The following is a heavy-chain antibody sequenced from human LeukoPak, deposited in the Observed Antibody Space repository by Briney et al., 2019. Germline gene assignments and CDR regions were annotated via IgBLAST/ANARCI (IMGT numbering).Heavy chain of an antibody. V-gene: IGHV3-23*01. CDR3: ARDSSGCPHDY. CDR2: ISGSGGST. D-gene: IGHD6-19*01. Sequence: GGTLRLSCAASGFTFSSYGMSWVRQAPGKGLEWVSAISGSGGSTYYADSVKGRFTISRDNAKNSLYLQMNNLGAEDTAVYYCARDSSGCPHDYWGQGTLVTVSS. J-gene: IGHJ4*02. CDR1: GFTFSSYG.